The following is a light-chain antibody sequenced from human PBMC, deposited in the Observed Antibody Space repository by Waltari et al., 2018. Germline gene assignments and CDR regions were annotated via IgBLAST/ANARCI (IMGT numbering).Light chain of an antibody. CDR3: QQYNNWPPFT. V-gene: IGKV3-15*01. Sequence: EIVMTQSPATLSVSPGERATLPCRASQSVSSNLAWYQQKPGQAPRLLIYGASPRATGIPARFSGSGSGTEFTLTISSLQSEDFAVYYCQQYNNWPPFTFGPGTKVDIK. CDR1: QSVSSN. CDR2: GAS. J-gene: IGKJ3*01.